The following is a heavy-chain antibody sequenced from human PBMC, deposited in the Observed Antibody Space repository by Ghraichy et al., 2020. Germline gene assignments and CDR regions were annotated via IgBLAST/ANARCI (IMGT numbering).Heavy chain of an antibody. CDR1: GFTFSKFG. CDR3: VRGSDTLTGSFYV. V-gene: IGHV3-64D*09. Sequence: GGSLRLSCSGSGFTFSKFGMHWVRQAPGKALEYIATISSSGGRTHYGDAVKGRFSISRDSSKNTVYLLMNSLRPDDTAVYYCVRGSDTLTGSFYVWGQGTQVTVSS. J-gene: IGHJ4*02. CDR2: ISSSGGRT. D-gene: IGHD3-9*01.